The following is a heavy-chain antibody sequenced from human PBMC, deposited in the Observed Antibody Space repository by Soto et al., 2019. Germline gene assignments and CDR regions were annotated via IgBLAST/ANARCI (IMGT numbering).Heavy chain of an antibody. CDR3: ARGFDLQYGMDA. CDR1: GFTLSTYS. J-gene: IGHJ6*02. D-gene: IGHD3-10*01. Sequence: EVQLVESGGGLIQRGGSLRLSCAASGFTLSTYSLNWVRQAPRKGLEWLSYISGSSNTIYYADSVKGRFTISRDNAKNSLYLQMNSLRDEDTAVYFCARGFDLQYGMDAWGQGTTVTVSS. V-gene: IGHV3-48*02. CDR2: ISGSSNTI.